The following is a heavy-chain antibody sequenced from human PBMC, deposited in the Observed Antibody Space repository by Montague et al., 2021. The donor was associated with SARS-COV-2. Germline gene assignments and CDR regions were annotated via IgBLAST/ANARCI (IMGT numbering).Heavy chain of an antibody. J-gene: IGHJ4*02. V-gene: IGHV4-39*01. CDR2: IYYSGST. Sequence: SETLSLICTVSGGSISSSSYYWGWIRQPPGKGLEWIGSIYYSGSTSYNPSLKSRVTIPVDTSKNQFSLKLSSVTAADTAVYYCASLPRITIFGVVIHFDYWGQGTLVTVSS. CDR1: GGSISSSSYY. CDR3: ASLPRITIFGVVIHFDY. D-gene: IGHD3-3*01.